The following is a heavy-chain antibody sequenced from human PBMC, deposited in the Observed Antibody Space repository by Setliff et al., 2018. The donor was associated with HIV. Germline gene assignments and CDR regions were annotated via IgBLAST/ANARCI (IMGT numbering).Heavy chain of an antibody. CDR2: IYYSGAT. CDR1: GGSIKNVNYY. J-gene: IGHJ6*03. V-gene: IGHV4-39*01. Sequence: SETLSLTCTVSGGSIKNVNYYWGWVRLSPGKGLEWIGSIYYSGATYYNPALKSRVIISVDTSKNLFSLNLSSVRASDTAVYYCARGPVNLFYLDVWGKGTTVTVSS. CDR3: ARGPVNLFYLDV.